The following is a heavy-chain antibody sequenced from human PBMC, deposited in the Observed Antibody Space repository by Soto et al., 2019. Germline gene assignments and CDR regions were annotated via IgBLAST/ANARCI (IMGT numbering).Heavy chain of an antibody. CDR3: ASHDPGARVDP. D-gene: IGHD1-1*01. CDR2: INPNNGAT. J-gene: IGHJ5*02. CDR1: RYIFTAYF. V-gene: IGHV1-2*02. Sequence: QVQLVQSGAEVKKPGASVMVSCKAPRYIFTAYFMHWVRQAPGQGLEWMGWINPNNGATHYGLSFPGRGPMTRDTALNTAYMELGRLRSDDTGVFYCASHDPGARVDPWGQGTLGIVSS.